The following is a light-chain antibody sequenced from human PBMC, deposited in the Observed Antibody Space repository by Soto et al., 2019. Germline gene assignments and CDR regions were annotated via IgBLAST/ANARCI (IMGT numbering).Light chain of an antibody. CDR3: QQRSNWPRT. Sequence: EIVMTQSPGTLSVSPGERATLSCRASQTIASSYLAWYQQKPGQPPRLLFYGTSSRATGIPDRFSGSGSGTDFTLTISSLEPEDFAVYYCQQRSNWPRTFGQGTKVDIK. CDR1: QTIASSY. V-gene: IGKV3D-20*02. CDR2: GTS. J-gene: IGKJ1*01.